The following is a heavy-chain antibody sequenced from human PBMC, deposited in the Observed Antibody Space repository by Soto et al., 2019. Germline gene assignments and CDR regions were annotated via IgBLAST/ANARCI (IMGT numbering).Heavy chain of an antibody. D-gene: IGHD1-7*01. Sequence: FISGDHLWSWVRQPPGKGSEWIREIYHSGGTKYNPSLESRVTKSKDKSKNHFSLNLSALTPADTAVYYCVRGPRIGTRRGGWFDPLGQGTPVP. CDR3: VRGPRIGTRRGGWFDP. J-gene: IGHJ5*02. CDR2: IYHSGGT. CDR1: FISGDHL. V-gene: IGHV4-4*02.